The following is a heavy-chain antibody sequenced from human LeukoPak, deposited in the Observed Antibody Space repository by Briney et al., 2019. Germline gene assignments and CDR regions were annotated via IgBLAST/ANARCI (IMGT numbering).Heavy chain of an antibody. CDR2: IKQDGSEK. Sequence: GSLRLSCAASGFTFSSFWMSWVRQAPGKGLEWVANIKQDGSEKYYVDSVKGRFTISRDNAKSSLYLQMNSLRAEDAAVYYCARSGYGDYGDWFDPWGQGALVTVSS. V-gene: IGHV3-7*01. CDR1: GFTFSSFW. D-gene: IGHD5-12*01. J-gene: IGHJ5*02. CDR3: ARSGYGDYGDWFDP.